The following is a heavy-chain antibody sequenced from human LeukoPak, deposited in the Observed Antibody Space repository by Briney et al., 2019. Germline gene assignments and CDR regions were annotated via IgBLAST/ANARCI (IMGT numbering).Heavy chain of an antibody. CDR3: AIDRGDNWRYSIWAYFAR. J-gene: IGHJ5*02. V-gene: IGHV4-4*07. CDR2: IYTSGST. Sequence: SETLSLTCTVSGGSISSYYWSWIRQPAGKGLEWIGRIYTSGSTNYHPSLKSRVTMSVDTSKNQYSLRLSSVTAADTAIYYCAIDRGDNWRYSIWAYFARWGQATPVTVSS. CDR1: GGSISSYY. D-gene: IGHD1-20*01.